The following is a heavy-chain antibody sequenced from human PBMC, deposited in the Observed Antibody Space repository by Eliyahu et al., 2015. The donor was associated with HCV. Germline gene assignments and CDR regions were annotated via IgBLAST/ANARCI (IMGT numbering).Heavy chain of an antibody. J-gene: IGHJ4*02. CDR2: ISGSGGST. CDR1: GFTFSXYX. CDR3: AKDLEKYCSSTSYYQYFDY. Sequence: EVQLLESGGGXVQPGGSLRLSCAASGFTFSXYXLXXVRQAPGKGLEWVSAISGSGGSTYYADSVKGRFTISRDNSKNTLYLQMNSLRAEDTAVYYCAKDLEKYCSSTSYYQYFDYWGQGTLVTVSS. D-gene: IGHD2-2*01. V-gene: IGHV3-23*01.